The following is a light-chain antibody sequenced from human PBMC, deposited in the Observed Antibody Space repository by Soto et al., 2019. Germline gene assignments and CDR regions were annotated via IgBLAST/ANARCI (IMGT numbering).Light chain of an antibody. J-gene: IGLJ2*01. CDR3: QTWGTGIHVV. Sequence: QLVLTQSPSASASLGASVKLTRTLSSGHSSYAIAWHQQQPEKGPRYLMKLDSDGSHTKGDAIPDRFSGSSSGAERYLTISSLQSEDEADYYCQTWGTGIHVVFGGGTKVTVL. CDR1: SGHSSYA. CDR2: LDSDGSH. V-gene: IGLV4-69*01.